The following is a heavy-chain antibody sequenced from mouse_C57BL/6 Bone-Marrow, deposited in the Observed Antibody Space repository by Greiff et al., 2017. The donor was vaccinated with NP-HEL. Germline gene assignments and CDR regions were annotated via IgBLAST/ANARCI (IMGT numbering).Heavy chain of an antibody. CDR2: IDPEDGET. CDR1: GFNIKDYY. J-gene: IGHJ3*01. V-gene: IGHV14-2*01. Sequence: EVQLQQSGAELVKPGASVKLSCTASGFNIKDYYMHWVKQRTEQGLEWIGRIDPEDGETKYVPKFQGKATITADTSSNTAYLQLSSLTSEDTAVYYCARGNYVRVWFAYWGQGTLVTVSA. CDR3: ARGNYVRVWFAY. D-gene: IGHD2-1*01.